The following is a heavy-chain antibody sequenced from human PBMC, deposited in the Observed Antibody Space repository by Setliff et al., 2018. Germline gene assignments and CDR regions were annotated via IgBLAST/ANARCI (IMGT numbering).Heavy chain of an antibody. V-gene: IGHV1-8*02. J-gene: IGHJ5*02. CDR1: GGTFSSYA. CDR3: ARMAYFEQTNWFDP. CDR2: MNPNSGSA. Sequence: ASVKVSCKASGGTFSSYAINWVRQATGQGLEWMGWMNPNSGSAGYAQKFQGRLTMTRNTSINTAYMELSSLRSEDTAVYYCARMAYFEQTNWFDPWGQGTLVTVS. D-gene: IGHD3-9*01.